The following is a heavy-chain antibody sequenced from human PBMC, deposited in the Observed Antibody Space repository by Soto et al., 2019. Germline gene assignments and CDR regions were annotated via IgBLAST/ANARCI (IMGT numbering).Heavy chain of an antibody. V-gene: IGHV1-46*01. Sequence: GASVKVSCKASGYTFTSYYMHWVRQAPGQGLEWMGGFDPSDGSTSYAQKFQGRVTMTEDTSTDTAYMELSSLRSEDTAVYYCATLYSSVRADWYFDLWGRGTLVTVSS. D-gene: IGHD6-25*01. J-gene: IGHJ2*01. CDR1: GYTFTSYY. CDR3: ATLYSSVRADWYFDL. CDR2: FDPSDGST.